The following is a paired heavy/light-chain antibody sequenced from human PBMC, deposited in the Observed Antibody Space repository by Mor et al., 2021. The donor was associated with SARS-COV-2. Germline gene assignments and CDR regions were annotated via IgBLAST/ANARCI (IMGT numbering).Heavy chain of an antibody. J-gene: IGHJ3*02. D-gene: IGHD4-17*01. Sequence: EVQLVESGGGLIQPGGSLRLSCAASGFSVGGNYLSWVRQAPGKGLEWVSLIYSRGTTYYADSVRGRFTISRDNSKNTLYLQMNSLRAEDTAIYYCARHDYDGSAGAFDIWGQGTMVTVSS. CDR1: GFSVGGNY. V-gene: IGHV3-53*01. CDR3: ARHDYDGSAGAFDI. CDR2: IYSRGTT.
Light chain of an antibody. CDR3: QQYGTSLRGT. CDR2: GAS. Sequence: EIVLTQSPGTLSLSPGERATLSCRASQSITSSYLAWYQQKPGQAPRLLIYGASSRATGIPDRFSGSGSGTDFTLTISRLEPEDFAVYYCQQYGTSLRGTFGQGTRLEIK. CDR1: QSITSSY. V-gene: IGKV3-20*01. J-gene: IGKJ5*01.